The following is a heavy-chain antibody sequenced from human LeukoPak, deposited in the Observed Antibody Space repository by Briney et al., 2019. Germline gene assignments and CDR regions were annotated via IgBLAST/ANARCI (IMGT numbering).Heavy chain of an antibody. J-gene: IGHJ4*02. CDR2: IDAAGDT. V-gene: IGHV3-13*01. CDR1: GFTFSNYD. D-gene: IGHD6-13*01. Sequence: GGSLRLSCAAAGFTFSNYDMHWVRQPSGRGLEWVSAIDAAGDTNYPDSVKGRIAISRDNSKDTLYLDMNSLRDEDTAVYYCARTPLYSTSWHCDYWGQGILVTVSS. CDR3: ARTPLYSTSWHCDY.